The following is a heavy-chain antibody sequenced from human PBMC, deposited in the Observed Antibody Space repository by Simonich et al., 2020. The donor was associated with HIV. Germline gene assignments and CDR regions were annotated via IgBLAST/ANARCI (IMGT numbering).Heavy chain of an antibody. D-gene: IGHD3-10*01. J-gene: IGHJ4*02. V-gene: IGHV3-9*01. Sequence: EVQLVESGGGLVQPGRSLRLSCAASGFTFDDYAIHWVRQAPGRCRDGGSGISWNSGSIGDADSVKGRVTISRDNAKNSLYLQMNSLRAEDTALYYCAKDKGAYYGSGSPVYWGQGTLVTVSS. CDR3: AKDKGAYYGSGSPVY. CDR2: ISWNSGSI. CDR1: GFTFDDYA.